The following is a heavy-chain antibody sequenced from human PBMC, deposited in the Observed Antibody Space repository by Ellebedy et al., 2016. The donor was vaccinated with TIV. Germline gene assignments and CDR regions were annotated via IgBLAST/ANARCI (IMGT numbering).Heavy chain of an antibody. CDR2: IYSGGST. J-gene: IGHJ4*02. CDR3: AREELDYYGSGERTIDY. D-gene: IGHD3-10*01. CDR1: GFTVSNTY. V-gene: IGHV3-53*01. Sequence: GESLKISCAASGFTVSNTYMGWVRQAPGKGLDWVSVIYSGGSTYYADSVKGRFTISRDNSKNTLFLQMNSLRAEDTAVYYCAREELDYYGSGERTIDYWGQGTLVTVSS.